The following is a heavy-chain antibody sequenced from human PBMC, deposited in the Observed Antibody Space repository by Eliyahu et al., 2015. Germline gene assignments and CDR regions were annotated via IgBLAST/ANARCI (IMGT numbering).Heavy chain of an antibody. D-gene: IGHD6-13*01. CDR2: IXSNGGST. Sequence: EVQLVESGGGLVQPGGSLRLSCSASGFXFSXYAXHWVRQAPGKGLEYVSAIXSNGGSTYYADSVKGRFTISRDNSKNTLYLQMSSLRAEDTAVYYCASPTLAAGRISEFDYWGQGTLVTVSS. V-gene: IGHV3-64D*06. J-gene: IGHJ4*02. CDR3: ASPTLAAGRISEFDY. CDR1: GFXFSXYA.